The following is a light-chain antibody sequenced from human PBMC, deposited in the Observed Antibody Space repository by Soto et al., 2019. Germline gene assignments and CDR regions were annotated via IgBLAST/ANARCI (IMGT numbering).Light chain of an antibody. J-gene: IGLJ3*02. CDR3: SSYAGSNNFRV. CDR2: EVS. CDR1: SSDVGGYNY. V-gene: IGLV2-8*01. Sequence: QSALTQPPSASGSPGQSVTISCTGTSSDVGGYNYVSWYQQHPGKAPKLMIYEVSKRPSGVPDRFSGSKSGNTASLTVSGRQAEDEGDYYCSSYAGSNNFRVFGGGTKLTVL.